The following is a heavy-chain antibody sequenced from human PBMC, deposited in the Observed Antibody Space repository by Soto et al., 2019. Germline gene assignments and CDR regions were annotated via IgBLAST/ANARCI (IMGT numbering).Heavy chain of an antibody. D-gene: IGHD2-2*01. CDR3: AREREASGDCSSTSCIIGWFDP. CDR2: INPSGGST. CDR1: GYTFTSSY. Sequence: ASVKVSCKASGYTFTSSYMHWLRQAPGQGLEWMGIINPSGGSTSYAQKFQGRVTMTRDTSTSTVYMELSSLRSEDTAVYYCAREREASGDCSSTSCIIGWFDPWGQGTLVTVSS. V-gene: IGHV1-46*03. J-gene: IGHJ5*02.